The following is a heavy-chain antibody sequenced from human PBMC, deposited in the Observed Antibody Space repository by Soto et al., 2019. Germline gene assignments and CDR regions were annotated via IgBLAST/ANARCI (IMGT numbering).Heavy chain of an antibody. Sequence: QVQLVESGGGVVQPGKSLRLSCAAAGFAFSRDGMHWVRQAPGKGLEWVAVISFDGSDKYYADSVKGRFTISRDNTKNKVDLQMNSLRPEDTALYYWSKPTGGDIPFDSWGQGTLVTVSS. CDR1: GFAFSRDG. J-gene: IGHJ4*02. V-gene: IGHV3-30*18. D-gene: IGHD3-9*01. CDR2: ISFDGSDK. CDR3: SKPTGGDIPFDS.